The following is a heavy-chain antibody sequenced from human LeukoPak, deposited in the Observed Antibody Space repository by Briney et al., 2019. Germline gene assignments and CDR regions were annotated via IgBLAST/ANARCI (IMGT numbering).Heavy chain of an antibody. V-gene: IGHV3-74*01. Sequence: QPGGSLRLSCAAPGFTFSSYWMHWVRQAPGKGLVWVSRIKSDGSSTTYADSVKGRFTISRDNAKNTLYLQMNSLRAEDTAVYYCARPSRGGSGYDFAYYGMDVWGQGTTVTVSS. CDR3: ARPSRGGSGYDFAYYGMDV. CDR2: IKSDGSST. D-gene: IGHD5-12*01. J-gene: IGHJ6*02. CDR1: GFTFSSYW.